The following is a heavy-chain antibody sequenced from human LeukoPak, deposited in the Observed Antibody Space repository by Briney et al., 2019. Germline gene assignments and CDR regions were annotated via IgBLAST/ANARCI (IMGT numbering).Heavy chain of an antibody. Sequence: GGSLRLSCAASGFMFNSYGMHWVRQAPGKGLEWVANINQDGSEKNYVDSVKGRFTISRDNAKNTLYLQMNSLRDEDTAVYYCARVGSDFWSGYPEYWGQGTLVTVSS. CDR3: ARVGSDFWSGYPEY. V-gene: IGHV3-7*05. D-gene: IGHD3-3*01. CDR2: INQDGSEK. CDR1: GFMFNSYG. J-gene: IGHJ4*01.